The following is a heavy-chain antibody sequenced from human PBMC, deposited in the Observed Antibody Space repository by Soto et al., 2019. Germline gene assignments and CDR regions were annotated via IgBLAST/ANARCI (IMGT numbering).Heavy chain of an antibody. D-gene: IGHD2-21*01. CDR1: GGTFGSFS. Sequence: GGSMNLSTASSGGTFGSFSGNWVRQAPGKGLEWVSVISGNGGSTYYADSVKGRFTISRDNTKNTLYLQMNSLRAEDTAVYYSANDGNSGIPCFDPWGQGTLVTGSS. CDR2: ISGNGGST. J-gene: IGHJ5*02. CDR3: ANDGNSGIPCFDP. V-gene: IGHV3-23*01.